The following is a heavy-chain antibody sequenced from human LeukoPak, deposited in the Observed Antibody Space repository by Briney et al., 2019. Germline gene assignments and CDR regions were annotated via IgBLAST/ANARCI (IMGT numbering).Heavy chain of an antibody. J-gene: IGHJ4*02. V-gene: IGHV1-2*02. Sequence: ASVKVSCKASGYTFIDYYIHWVRQLPGQGLEWMGWMNPNSGGAKYAQRFQGRVTMTRDRSISTAYMELNRLRSDDTAVYYCARGQQVSLNWGQGTLLTVSS. CDR1: GYTFIDYY. CDR2: MNPNSGGA. CDR3: ARGQQVSLN. D-gene: IGHD5/OR15-5a*01.